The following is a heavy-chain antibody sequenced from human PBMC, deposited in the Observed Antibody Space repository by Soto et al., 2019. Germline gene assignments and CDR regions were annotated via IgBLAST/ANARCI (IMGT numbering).Heavy chain of an antibody. CDR1: GYTFTGYY. V-gene: IGHV1-2*04. CDR3: ARDLGPGSGTLRENWFDP. D-gene: IGHD3-10*01. CDR2: INPNSGGT. J-gene: IGHJ5*02. Sequence: ASVKVSCKASGYTFTGYYMHWVRQAPGQGLEWMGWINPNSGGTNYAQKFQGWVTMTRDTSISTAYMELSRLRSDDTAVYYCARDLGPGSGTLRENWFDPWGQGTLVTVSS.